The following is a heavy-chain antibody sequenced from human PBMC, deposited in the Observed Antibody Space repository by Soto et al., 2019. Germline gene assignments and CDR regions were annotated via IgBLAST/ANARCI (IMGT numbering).Heavy chain of an antibody. CDR3: ARGLRYCTNGVCYDYYYYGMDV. D-gene: IGHD2-8*01. V-gene: IGHV1-69*13. J-gene: IGHJ6*02. Sequence: SVKVSCKASGGTFSSYAISWVRQAPGQGLEWMGGIIPIFGTANYAQKFQGRVTITADESTSTAYMELSSLRSEDTAVYYCARGLRYCTNGVCYDYYYYGMDVWGQGTTVTVSS. CDR1: GGTFSSYA. CDR2: IIPIFGTA.